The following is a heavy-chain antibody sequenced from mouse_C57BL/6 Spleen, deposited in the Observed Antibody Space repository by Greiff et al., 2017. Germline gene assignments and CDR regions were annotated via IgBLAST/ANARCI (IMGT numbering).Heavy chain of an antibody. CDR2: INPSTGGT. D-gene: IGHD1-1*01. J-gene: IGHJ1*03. CDR1: GYSFTGYY. V-gene: IGHV1-42*01. CDR3: ANYYGSNWYFGV. Sequence: VQLQQSGPELVKPGASVKISCTASGYSFTGYYMNWVKQSPEKSLEWIGEINPSTGGTTYNQKFKAKATLTVDKSSSTAYMQLKSLTSEDSAVYYCANYYGSNWYFGVWGTGTTVTVSS.